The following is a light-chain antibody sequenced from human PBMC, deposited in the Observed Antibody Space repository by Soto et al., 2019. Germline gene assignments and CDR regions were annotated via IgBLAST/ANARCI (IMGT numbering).Light chain of an antibody. CDR2: DAS. CDR1: QSVSSY. V-gene: IGKV3-11*01. CDR3: QQRSNWPLT. J-gene: IGKJ4*01. Sequence: EIVLTQSPATLSLSPGERATLSCRASQSVSSYFAWDQQKPGQAPRLLIYDASNRATGIPDRFSGSGSGTDFTLTISSLEPEDFAVYYCQQRSNWPLTFGGGTRVEIK.